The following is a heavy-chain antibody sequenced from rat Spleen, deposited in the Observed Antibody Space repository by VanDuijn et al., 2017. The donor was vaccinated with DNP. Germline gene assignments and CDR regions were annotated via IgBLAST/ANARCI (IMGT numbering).Heavy chain of an antibody. CDR3: TTHGSIATTSTGAMDV. D-gene: IGHD1-2*01. CDR1: AYSIISSYR. V-gene: IGHV3-3*01. J-gene: IGHJ4*01. CDR2: INNAGDT. Sequence: EVQLQESGPGLVKPSQSLSLTCSVTAYSIISSYRWNWIRKFPGNKLEWMGYINNAGDTNYNQSLKSRISMTRETSKYQFFLQVNSVTPEDTATYYCTTHGSIATTSTGAMDVWGQGTSVTVSS.